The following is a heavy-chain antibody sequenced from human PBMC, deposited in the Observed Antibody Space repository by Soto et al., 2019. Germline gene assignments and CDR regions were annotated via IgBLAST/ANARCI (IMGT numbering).Heavy chain of an antibody. CDR3: ARAVLTTVTTYNWFDP. V-gene: IGHV4-30-4*01. Sequence: SETLSLTCTVCVCSMSSGYYYWSWIRQPPGKGLEWIGYIYYSGSTYYNPSLKSRVTISADTSKNQFSLKLSSVTAADTAVYYCARAVLTTVTTYNWFDPWGQGTLVTVSS. J-gene: IGHJ5*02. CDR2: IYYSGST. D-gene: IGHD4-17*01. CDR1: VCSMSSGYYY.